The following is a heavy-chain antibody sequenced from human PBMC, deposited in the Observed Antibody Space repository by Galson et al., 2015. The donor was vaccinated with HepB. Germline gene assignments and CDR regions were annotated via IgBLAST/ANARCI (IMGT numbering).Heavy chain of an antibody. D-gene: IGHD4/OR15-4a*01. V-gene: IGHV3-48*04. CDR3: ATTKFGSGAYWTFDI. CDR2: ISNNGVTI. J-gene: IGHJ3*02. Sequence: SLRLSCAASDSTFSSYTMNWVRQTPGKGLQWVSYISNNGVTIHYADSVKGRFTIASDNAKNTMWLQMNSLRAEDTAVYYCATTKFGSGAYWTFDIWGQGTLVTVSS. CDR1: DSTFSSYT.